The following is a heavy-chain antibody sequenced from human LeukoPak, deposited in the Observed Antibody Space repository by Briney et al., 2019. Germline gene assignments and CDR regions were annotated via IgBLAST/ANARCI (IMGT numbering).Heavy chain of an antibody. J-gene: IGHJ4*02. Sequence: SSETLSLTCTVSGGSVSSGSYYCSWIRQPPGKGLEWIGYIYYSGSTNYNPSLKSRVTISVDTSKNQFSLKLSSVTAADTAVYYCARWGHDNSGYHFDYWGQGSLVTVSS. D-gene: IGHD3-22*01. V-gene: IGHV4-61*01. CDR1: GGSVSSGSYY. CDR3: ARWGHDNSGYHFDY. CDR2: IYYSGST.